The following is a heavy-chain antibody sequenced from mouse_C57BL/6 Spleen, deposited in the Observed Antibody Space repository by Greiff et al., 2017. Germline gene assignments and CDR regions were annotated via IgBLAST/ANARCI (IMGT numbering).Heavy chain of an antibody. CDR1: GFTFSDYG. J-gene: IGHJ2*01. CDR2: ISSGSSTI. CDR3: ARTGGSGYYFDY. D-gene: IGHD3-1*01. V-gene: IGHV5-17*01. Sequence: EVHLVESGGGLVKPGGSLKLSCAASGFTFSDYGMHWVRQAPEKGLEWVAYISSGSSTIYYADTVKGRFTISRDNAKNTLFLQMTSLMSEDTAMYYCARTGGSGYYFDYWGQGTTLTVSS.